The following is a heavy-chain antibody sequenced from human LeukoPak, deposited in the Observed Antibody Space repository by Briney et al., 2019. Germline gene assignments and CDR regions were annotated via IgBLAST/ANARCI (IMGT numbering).Heavy chain of an antibody. CDR2: ISAYNGNT. J-gene: IGHJ6*02. D-gene: IGHD3-16*01. CDR1: GYTFTSYG. Sequence: ASVTVSCKASGYTFTSYGISWVRQAPGQGLEWMGWISAYNGNTNYAQKLQGRVTMTTDTSTSTACMELRSLRSDDTAVYYCARDGDYYYYGMDVWGQGTTVTVSS. CDR3: ARDGDYYYYGMDV. V-gene: IGHV1-18*01.